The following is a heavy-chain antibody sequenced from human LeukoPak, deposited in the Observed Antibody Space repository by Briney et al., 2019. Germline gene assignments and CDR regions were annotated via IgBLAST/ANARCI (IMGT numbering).Heavy chain of an antibody. CDR3: ARIPTSPHYYDTSRYHYEHPWLDP. J-gene: IGHJ5*02. Sequence: ASVKVSCKASGHTVTGYDMQWVRQAPGQGLEWRGWINPISGGANNAQNFQGTVTTTRDPSTSTAYTQLTRPRSNATAVYNCARIPTSPHYYDTSRYHYEHPWLDPSGHGTLVT. CDR2: INPISGGA. V-gene: IGHV1-2*02. CDR1: GHTVTGYD. D-gene: IGHD3-22*01.